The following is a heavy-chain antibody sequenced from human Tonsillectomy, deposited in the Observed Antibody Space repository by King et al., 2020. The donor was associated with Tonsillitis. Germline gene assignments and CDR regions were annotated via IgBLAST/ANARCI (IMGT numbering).Heavy chain of an antibody. CDR3: AKVGGYFDTSGYYYD. J-gene: IGHJ4*02. Sequence: VQLVESGGGLVQPGGSLRLSCAASGFTFSSYAMSWIRQAPGKGLEWVSAITGSGDRTYYADSVKGRFTISRDNSKDTLYLQTNSLRAEDTAVYYCAKVGGYFDTSGYYYDWGQGTPVTVSS. CDR2: ITGSGDRT. CDR1: GFTFSSYA. D-gene: IGHD3-22*01. V-gene: IGHV3-23*04.